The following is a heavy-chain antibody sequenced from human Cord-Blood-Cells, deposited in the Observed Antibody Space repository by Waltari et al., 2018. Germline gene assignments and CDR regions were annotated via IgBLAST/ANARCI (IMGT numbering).Heavy chain of an antibody. CDR3: AKGRLGAPVSDFDY. D-gene: IGHD3-9*01. V-gene: IGHV3-9*01. CDR1: GFTCDDYA. J-gene: IGHJ4*02. Sequence: ELQLVESVGGLVQPGRSLRFSCAASGFTCDDYAIHWVRQAPGKGLEWVTGISWNSGRIDYADSVKGRFTISRDNAKNSLYLQMNSLRAEDTALYYCAKGRLGAPVSDFDYWGQGTLVTVSS. CDR2: ISWNSGRI.